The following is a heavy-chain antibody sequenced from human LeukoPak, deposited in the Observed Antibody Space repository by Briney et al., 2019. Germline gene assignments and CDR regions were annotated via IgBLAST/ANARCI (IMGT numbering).Heavy chain of an antibody. CDR3: AQGYSSGWYPH. V-gene: IGHV3-23*01. J-gene: IGHJ4*02. CDR2: INGNGLRT. Sequence: GGSLKLSCAASGLTFSNYAMNWVRQAPGKGLEWVSGINGNGLRTHYADSVKGRFTISRDNSKNTLYLQMNSLRVEDTAVYYCAQGYSSGWYPHWGQGSLVSVSS. D-gene: IGHD6-19*01. CDR1: GLTFSNYA.